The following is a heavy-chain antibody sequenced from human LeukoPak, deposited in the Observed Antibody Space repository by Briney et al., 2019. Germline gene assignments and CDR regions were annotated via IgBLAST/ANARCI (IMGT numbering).Heavy chain of an antibody. D-gene: IGHD4-17*01. Sequence: ASVKVSCKASGYTFTGYYMHWVRQAPGQGLEWMGWINPNSGGTNYAQKFQGRVTMTRDTSISTAYMELGRLRSDDTAVYYCARANDYGDSFDAFDIWGQGTMVTVSS. CDR2: INPNSGGT. J-gene: IGHJ3*02. V-gene: IGHV1-2*02. CDR3: ARANDYGDSFDAFDI. CDR1: GYTFTGYY.